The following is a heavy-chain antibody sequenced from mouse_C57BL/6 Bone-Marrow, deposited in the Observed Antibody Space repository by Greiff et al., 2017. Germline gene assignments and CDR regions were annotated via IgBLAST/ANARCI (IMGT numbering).Heavy chain of an antibody. CDR2: ISYDGSN. CDR1: GYSITSGYY. Sequence: EVQLVESGPGLVKPSQSLSLTCSVTGYSITSGYYWNWIRQFPGNKLEWMGYISYDGSNNYNPSLKNRISITRDTSKNQFFLKLNSVTTEDTATYYCAREGHNKAWFAYWGQGTLVTVSA. J-gene: IGHJ3*01. V-gene: IGHV3-6*01. CDR3: AREGHNKAWFAY.